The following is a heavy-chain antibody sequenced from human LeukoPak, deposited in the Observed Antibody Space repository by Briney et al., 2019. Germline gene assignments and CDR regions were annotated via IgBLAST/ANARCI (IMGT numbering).Heavy chain of an antibody. D-gene: IGHD3-10*01. CDR3: AREGHIWFGDLGNV. CDR1: GGPISSYY. V-gene: IGHV4-59*01. CDR2: IYYSVGT. Sequence: SETLSLTCTVSGGPISSYYWSWLRQPPGKGLEGIGYIYYSVGTSYNPSLKRPFTISIDTSKNQFSLRLSSVTAADMAVYYCAREGHIWFGDLGNVWGEGTTVTVSS. J-gene: IGHJ6*04.